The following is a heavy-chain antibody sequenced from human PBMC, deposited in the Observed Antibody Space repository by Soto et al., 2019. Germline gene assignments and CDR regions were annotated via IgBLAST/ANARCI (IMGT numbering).Heavy chain of an antibody. CDR3: AKCIQVNWNYDAFHI. J-gene: IGHJ3*02. CDR1: GFPCSSYS. Sequence: PGGSLILSCAASGFPCSSYSMSLVRQDPGKGLEWVSHITASGGTTYYADSVKGRFTISRDSSRSTLYLQMNSLRAEDTALYYCAKCIQVNWNYDAFHIWGQGTMVTVSS. CDR2: ITASGGTT. V-gene: IGHV3-23*01. D-gene: IGHD1-7*01.